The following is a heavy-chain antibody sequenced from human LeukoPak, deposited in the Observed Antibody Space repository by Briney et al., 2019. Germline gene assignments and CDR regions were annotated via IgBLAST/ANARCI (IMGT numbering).Heavy chain of an antibody. CDR2: ISWNGGSI. CDR3: AKDENYYDSSGLLGS. CDR1: GFTFDDYA. J-gene: IGHJ4*02. D-gene: IGHD3-22*01. Sequence: GGSLRLSCAASGFTFDDYAMHWVRQAPGKGLEWVSGISWNGGSIGYADSVKGRFTISRDNAKNSLYLQMNSLRAEDTALYYCAKDENYYDSSGLLGSWGQGTLVTVSS. V-gene: IGHV3-9*01.